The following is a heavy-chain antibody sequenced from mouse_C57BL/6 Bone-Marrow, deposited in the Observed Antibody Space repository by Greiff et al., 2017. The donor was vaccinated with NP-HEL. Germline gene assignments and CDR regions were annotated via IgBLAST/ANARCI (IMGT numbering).Heavy chain of an antibody. J-gene: IGHJ4*01. CDR3: ARGWNY. CDR1: GFTFSDYY. CDR2: ISNGGGST. Sequence: EVQRVESGGGLVQPGGSLKLSCAASGFTFSDYYMYWVRQTPEKRLEWVAYISNGGGSTYYPDTVKGRFTISRDNAKNTLYLQMSRLKSEDTAMYYCARGWNYWGQGTSVTVSS. D-gene: IGHD2-3*01. V-gene: IGHV5-12*01.